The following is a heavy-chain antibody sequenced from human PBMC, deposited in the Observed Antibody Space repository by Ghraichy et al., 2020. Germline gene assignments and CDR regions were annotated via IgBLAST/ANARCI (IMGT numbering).Heavy chain of an antibody. J-gene: IGHJ6*02. V-gene: IGHV1-58*01. CDR3: AAEVSSSTNRDYGMDV. Sequence: SVKVSCKASGFTFTSSAVQWVRQARGQRLEWIGWIVVGSGNTNYAQKFQERVTITRVMSTSTAYMELSSLRSEDTAVYYCAAEVSSSTNRDYGMDVWGQGTTVTVSS. D-gene: IGHD6-13*01. CDR1: GFTFTSSA. CDR2: IVVGSGNT.